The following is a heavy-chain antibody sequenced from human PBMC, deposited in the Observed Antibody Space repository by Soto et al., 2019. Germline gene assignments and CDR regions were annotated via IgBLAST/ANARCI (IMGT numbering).Heavy chain of an antibody. CDR2: IWYDGSNK. CDR1: GFTFSSYA. V-gene: IGHV3-33*08. Sequence: GGSLRLSCAASGFTFSSYAMSWVRQAPGKGLEWVAVIWYDGSNKYYADSVKGRFTISRDNSKNTLYLQMNSLRAEDTAVYYCARDGSMRYCSGGSCSSFDYWGQGTLVTVSS. J-gene: IGHJ4*02. D-gene: IGHD2-15*01. CDR3: ARDGSMRYCSGGSCSSFDY.